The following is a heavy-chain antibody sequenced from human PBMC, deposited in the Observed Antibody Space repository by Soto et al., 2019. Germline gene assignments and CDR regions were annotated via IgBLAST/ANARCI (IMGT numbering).Heavy chain of an antibody. Sequence: QVQLVQSGAEVKKPGSSVKVSCKASGGTFSSYAISWVRQAPGQGLEWMGGIIPISGTANYAQKFQGRVTITADESTSTAYMELSSLRSEETAVYYCARSQGSSTSLEIYYYYYYGMDVWGQGTKVNVSS. CDR1: GGTFSSYA. J-gene: IGHJ6*02. D-gene: IGHD2-2*01. CDR3: ARSQGSSTSLEIYYYYYYGMDV. CDR2: IIPISGTA. V-gene: IGHV1-69*01.